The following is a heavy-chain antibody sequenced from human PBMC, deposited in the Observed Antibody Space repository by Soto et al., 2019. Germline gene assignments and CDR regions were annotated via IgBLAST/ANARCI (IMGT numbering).Heavy chain of an antibody. CDR1: GDSVSSKSAA. Sequence: SQTLSLTCAISGDSVSSKSAAWHWIRQSPSRGLEWLGRTYYRSKWSSNYAVSVKSRITINPDTSKNQFSLQLRSVTPDDAAMYYCETTGDYLVEYWGQGTLVTVSS. D-gene: IGHD7-27*01. V-gene: IGHV6-1*01. J-gene: IGHJ4*02. CDR2: TYYRSKWSS. CDR3: ETTGDYLVEY.